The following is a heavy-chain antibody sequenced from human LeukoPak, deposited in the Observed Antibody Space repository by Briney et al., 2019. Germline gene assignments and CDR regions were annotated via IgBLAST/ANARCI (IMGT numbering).Heavy chain of an antibody. V-gene: IGHV3-74*01. Sequence: GGSLRLSCAASGFTFSSYWMHWVRQAPGKGLVWVSRINSDGTSTNYADSVKGRFTISRDNAKNTLYLQMNSLRAEDTAVYYCARVNYGGISFSDYWGQGTLVTVSS. J-gene: IGHJ4*02. D-gene: IGHD4-23*01. CDR1: GFTFSSYW. CDR2: INSDGTST. CDR3: ARVNYGGISFSDY.